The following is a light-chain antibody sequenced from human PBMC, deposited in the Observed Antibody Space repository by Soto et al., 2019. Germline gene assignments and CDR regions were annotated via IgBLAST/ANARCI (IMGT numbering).Light chain of an antibody. CDR2: NAS. J-gene: IGKJ1*01. CDR3: QHYNSYSEA. Sequence: IQKTQSPSTLSGSVGYRVTITCRASQTISSWLAWYQQKPGKAPKLLIYNASSLESGVPSRFSGSGSGTEFTLTISSLQPDDFATYYCQHYNSYSEAFGQGTKVDI. V-gene: IGKV1-5*03. CDR1: QTISSW.